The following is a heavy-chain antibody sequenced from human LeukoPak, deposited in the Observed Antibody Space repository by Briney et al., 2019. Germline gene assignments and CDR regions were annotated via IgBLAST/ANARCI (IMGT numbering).Heavy chain of an antibody. CDR2: IYYSGST. CDR1: GGSISSYY. J-gene: IGHJ4*02. V-gene: IGHV4-59*01. Sequence: SETLSLTCTVSGGSISSYYWSWIRQPPGKGLEWIGYIYYSGSTNYNPSLKSRVTISVDTSKNQFSLKLSSVTAADTAVYYCARGPPESDSPGTYYYDSSGYYYPFDYWGQGTLVTVSS. CDR3: ARGPPESDSPGTYYYDSSGYYYPFDY. D-gene: IGHD3-22*01.